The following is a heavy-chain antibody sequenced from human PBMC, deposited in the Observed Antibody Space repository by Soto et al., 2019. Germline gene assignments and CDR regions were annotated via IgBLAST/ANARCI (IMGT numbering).Heavy chain of an antibody. CDR1: GFTFSSYA. CDR3: AKAHSHYDFWSGSADAFDI. V-gene: IGHV3-23*01. D-gene: IGHD3-3*01. CDR2: ISGSGGST. Sequence: GGSLRLSCAASGFTFSSYAMSWVRQAPGKGLEWVSAISGSGGSTYYADSVKGRFTISRDNSKNTLYLQMNSLRAEDTAVYYCAKAHSHYDFWSGSADAFDIWGQGTMVTVS. J-gene: IGHJ3*02.